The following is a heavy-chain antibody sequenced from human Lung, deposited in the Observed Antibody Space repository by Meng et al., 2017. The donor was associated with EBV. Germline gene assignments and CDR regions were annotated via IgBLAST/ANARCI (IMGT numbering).Heavy chain of an antibody. J-gene: IGHJ5*02. V-gene: IGHV7-4-1*02. CDR1: DYTFSRYS. Sequence: QVQLFQFGPDWKRPGASVKVSCQASDYTFSRYSRHWVRQAPGQGLEWMGWINTDTGKPTYAQGFTGRFVFSLDTSVRTAYLQISSLKAEDTAVYYCARDRGSSGWSNWFDPWGQGTLVTVSS. D-gene: IGHD6-13*01. CDR2: INTDTGKP. CDR3: ARDRGSSGWSNWFDP.